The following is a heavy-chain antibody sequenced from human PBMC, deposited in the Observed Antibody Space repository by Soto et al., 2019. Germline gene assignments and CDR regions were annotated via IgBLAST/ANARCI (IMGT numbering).Heavy chain of an antibody. V-gene: IGHV3-23*01. J-gene: IGHJ4*02. D-gene: IGHD2-21*02. CDR2: ISNSGGST. CDR3: AKGCGGDCYSGVQY. CDR1: GFTFSSSA. Sequence: EVQLLESGRGLVQPGGSLRLSCAASGFTFSSSAMSWVCRAPGKGLEWVSSISNSGGSTYYADSVKGRFTISRDNSKNTLYLQMNSLQAEDTAVYYCAKGCGGDCYSGVQYWGQGTLVTVSS.